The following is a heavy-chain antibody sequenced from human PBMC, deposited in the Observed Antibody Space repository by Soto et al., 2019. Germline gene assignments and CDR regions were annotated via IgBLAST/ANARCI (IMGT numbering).Heavy chain of an antibody. Sequence: SETLSLTCTVSGGSISSYYWSWIRQPPGKGLEWIGYIYYSGSTNYNPSLKSRVTISVDTSKNQFSLKLSSVTAADTAVHYCARATVTIYYYFDYWGQGTLVTVSS. CDR1: GGSISSYY. CDR2: IYYSGST. J-gene: IGHJ4*02. V-gene: IGHV4-59*01. CDR3: ARATVTIYYYFDY. D-gene: IGHD4-17*01.